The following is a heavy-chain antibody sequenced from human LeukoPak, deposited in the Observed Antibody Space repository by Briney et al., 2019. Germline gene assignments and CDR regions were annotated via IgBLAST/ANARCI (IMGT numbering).Heavy chain of an antibody. CDR3: ARDCSGGSCYFSLWWYFDL. V-gene: IGHV3-21*01. CDR1: GFTFSSYS. D-gene: IGHD2-15*01. CDR2: ISSSSSYI. J-gene: IGHJ2*01. Sequence: PGGSLRLSCAASGFTFSSYSMNWVRQAPGKGLEWVSSISSSSSYIYYADSVKGRFTISRDNANNSLYLQMNSLRAEDTAVYYCARDCSGGSCYFSLWWYFDLWGRGTLVTVSS.